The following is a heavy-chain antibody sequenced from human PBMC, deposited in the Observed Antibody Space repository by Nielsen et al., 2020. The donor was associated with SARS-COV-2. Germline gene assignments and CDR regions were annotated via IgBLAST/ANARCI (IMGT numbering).Heavy chain of an antibody. J-gene: IGHJ4*02. D-gene: IGHD1-26*01. V-gene: IGHV5-51*01. CDR1: GYSFTSYW. Sequence: GESLKISCKGSGYSFTSYWIGWVRQMPGKGLEWMGIIYPGDSDTRYSPSFQGQVTISADKSISTAYLQWSSLKASDTAIYYCARRGWEWELPGGFDYWGQGTLVTVSS. CDR2: IYPGDSDT. CDR3: ARRGWEWELPGGFDY.